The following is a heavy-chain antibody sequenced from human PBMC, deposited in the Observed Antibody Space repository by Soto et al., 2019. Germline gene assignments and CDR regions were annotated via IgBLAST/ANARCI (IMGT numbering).Heavy chain of an antibody. CDR3: AQDGSWDGGGGET. V-gene: IGHV1-69*18. J-gene: IGHJ4*01. CDR1: GVTFSSYA. Sequence: QVQLVQSGAEVKKPGSSVKVSCSASGVTFSSYAVTWLRQAPGQGLEWMGNIIPVFRTSTYAQRFQGRLTISADESTNTVYMELSSVRCEDTDVYFCAQDGSWDGGGGETWGHGTLVIVSS. D-gene: IGHD3-16*01. CDR2: IIPVFRTS.